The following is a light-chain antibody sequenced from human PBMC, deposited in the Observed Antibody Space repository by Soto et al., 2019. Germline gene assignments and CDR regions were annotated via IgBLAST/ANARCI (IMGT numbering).Light chain of an antibody. CDR2: EVS. Sequence: QSVLTQPPSASGSPGQSVTISCTGTSSDVGGYNYVSWYQLHPGKAPKLMIYEVSKRPSGVPDRFSGLKSGNTASLTVSGLQAEDEADYYRSSYAGSNNYYVFGTGTKVTVL. CDR3: SSYAGSNNYYV. V-gene: IGLV2-8*01. CDR1: SSDVGGYNY. J-gene: IGLJ1*01.